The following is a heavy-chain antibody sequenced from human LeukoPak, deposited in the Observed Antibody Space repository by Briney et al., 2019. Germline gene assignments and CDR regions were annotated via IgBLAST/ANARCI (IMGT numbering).Heavy chain of an antibody. CDR3: ARVRGPGWGTTVVTSYFDY. CDR1: GYTFTSYG. D-gene: IGHD4-23*01. Sequence: ASVKVSCKASGYTFTSYGTSWVRQAPGQGLEWMGWISAYNGNTNYAQKLQGRVTMTTDTPTSTAYMELRSLRSDDTAVYYCARVRGPGWGTTVVTSYFDYWGQGTLVTVSS. V-gene: IGHV1-18*01. CDR2: ISAYNGNT. J-gene: IGHJ4*02.